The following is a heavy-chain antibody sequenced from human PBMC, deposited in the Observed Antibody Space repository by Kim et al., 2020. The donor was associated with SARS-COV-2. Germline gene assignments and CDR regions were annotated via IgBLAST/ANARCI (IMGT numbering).Heavy chain of an antibody. CDR1: GYTFTSYG. D-gene: IGHD4-17*01. CDR2: ISAYNGNT. CDR3: ARGYGYGEPPRNWYFDL. Sequence: ASVKVSCKASGYTFTSYGISWVRQAPGQGLEWMGWISAYNGNTNYAQKLQGRVTMTTDTSTSTAYMELRSLRSDDTAVYYCARGYGYGEPPRNWYFDLWGRGTLVTVSS. J-gene: IGHJ2*01. V-gene: IGHV1-18*01.